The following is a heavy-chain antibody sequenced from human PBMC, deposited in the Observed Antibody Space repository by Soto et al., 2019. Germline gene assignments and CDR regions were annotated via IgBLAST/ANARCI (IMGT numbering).Heavy chain of an antibody. CDR1: GFTFSSYA. J-gene: IGHJ4*02. CDR3: ARGDDLGYCSGGSCYSDGWDY. Sequence: QVQLVESGGGVVQPGRSLRLSCAASGFTFSSYAMHWVRQAPGKGLEWVAVISYDGSNKYYADSVKGRFTISRDNSKNTLYLQMNSLRAEDTAVYYCARGDDLGYCSGGSCYSDGWDYWGQGTLVTVSS. D-gene: IGHD2-15*01. V-gene: IGHV3-30-3*01. CDR2: ISYDGSNK.